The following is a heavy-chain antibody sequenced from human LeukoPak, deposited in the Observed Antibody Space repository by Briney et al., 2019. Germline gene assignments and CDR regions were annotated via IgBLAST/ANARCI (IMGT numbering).Heavy chain of an antibody. CDR1: GFTFSSYA. D-gene: IGHD3-10*01. CDR3: AKDLDTMVRGVAYYFDY. CDR2: ISGSGGST. V-gene: IGHV3-23*01. Sequence: GGCLRLSCAASGFTFSSYAMSWVRQAPGKGLEWVSAISGSGGSTYYADSVKGRFTISRDNSKNTLYLQMNSLRAEDTAVYYCAKDLDTMVRGVAYYFDYWGQGTLVTVSS. J-gene: IGHJ4*02.